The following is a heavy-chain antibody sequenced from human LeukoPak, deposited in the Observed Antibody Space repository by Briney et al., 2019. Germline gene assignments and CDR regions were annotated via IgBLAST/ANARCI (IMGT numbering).Heavy chain of an antibody. V-gene: IGHV4-30-2*01. Sequence: SETLSLTCTVSGASISSGDYSWSWIRQPPGKGLEWIGYIYHSGSTLYNPSLKSRVTISLDRSKNQFSLKLTSVTAADTAVYYCARGGPGLQFDYWGQGTLVTVSS. CDR3: ARGGPGLQFDY. J-gene: IGHJ4*02. CDR1: GASISSGDYS. CDR2: IYHSGST.